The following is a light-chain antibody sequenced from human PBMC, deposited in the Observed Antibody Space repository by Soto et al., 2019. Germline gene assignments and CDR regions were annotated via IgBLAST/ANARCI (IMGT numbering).Light chain of an antibody. CDR1: NIGSKS. Sequence: SYELTQPPSMSVAPGKTATITCGGNNIGSKSVHWYQQKPGQAPVLVIYYDNNRPSGIPERFSGSNSGNTATLTISRVEDGDDAGYCCQVWDSSSDHVVFGGGTKLTVL. CDR3: QVWDSSSDHVV. CDR2: YDN. V-gene: IGLV3-21*01. J-gene: IGLJ2*01.